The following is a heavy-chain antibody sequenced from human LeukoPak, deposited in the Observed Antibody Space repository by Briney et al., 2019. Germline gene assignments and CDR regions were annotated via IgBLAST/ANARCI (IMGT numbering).Heavy chain of an antibody. Sequence: SVKVSCKASRGTFSSYAISWVRQAPGQGLEWMGGIIPIFGTANYAQKFQGRVTITADESTSTAYMELSSLRSEDTAVYYCARGVVPAAIVDYYYYYGMDVWGQGTTVTVSS. CDR3: ARGVVPAAIVDYYYYYGMDV. J-gene: IGHJ6*02. V-gene: IGHV1-69*01. D-gene: IGHD2-2*01. CDR1: RGTFSSYA. CDR2: IIPIFGTA.